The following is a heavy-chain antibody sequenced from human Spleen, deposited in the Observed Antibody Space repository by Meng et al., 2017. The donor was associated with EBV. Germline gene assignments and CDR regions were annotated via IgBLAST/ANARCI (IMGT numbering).Heavy chain of an antibody. Sequence: QVRVQEVRRGLLKASGAPSPACAGQGGSFSDYYWSWIRQPPVKGLEWIGEIDHRGSPNYNPSLMSRVTISLDTSRNHFSLELTSVTDADTAVYYCARGDDYRYAYWGQGTLVTVSS. CDR3: ARGDDYRYAY. CDR2: IDHRGSP. J-gene: IGHJ4*02. CDR1: GGSFSDYY. V-gene: IGHV4-34*01. D-gene: IGHD3-16*01.